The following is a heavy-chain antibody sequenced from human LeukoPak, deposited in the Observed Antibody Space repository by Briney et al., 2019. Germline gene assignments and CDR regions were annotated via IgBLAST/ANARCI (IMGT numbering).Heavy chain of an antibody. CDR2: IYYSGST. D-gene: IGHD6-25*01. Sequence: SETLSLTCTVSGGSISSYYWSWIRQPPGKGLEWIGYIYYSGSTNYNPSLKSRVTISVDTSKNQFSLKLSSVTAADTAVYSCARDSADSSGFDYWGRGPLVTVSS. CDR1: GGSISSYY. V-gene: IGHV4-59*01. J-gene: IGHJ4*02. CDR3: ARDSADSSGFDY.